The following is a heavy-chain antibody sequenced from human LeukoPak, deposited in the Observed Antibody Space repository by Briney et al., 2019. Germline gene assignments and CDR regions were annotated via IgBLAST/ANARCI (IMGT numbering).Heavy chain of an antibody. CDR2: IYYSGST. J-gene: IGHJ5*02. CDR3: ARDGAVAGTFLDDNWFDP. Sequence: SETLSLTCTVSGGSISSYYWSWIRQPPGKGLEWIGFIYYSGSTNYNPSLKSRVTISLDTPKNQFSLKLNSVTAADTAVYYCARDGAVAGTFLDDNWFDPWGQGTLVTVSS. V-gene: IGHV4-59*01. D-gene: IGHD6-19*01. CDR1: GGSISSYY.